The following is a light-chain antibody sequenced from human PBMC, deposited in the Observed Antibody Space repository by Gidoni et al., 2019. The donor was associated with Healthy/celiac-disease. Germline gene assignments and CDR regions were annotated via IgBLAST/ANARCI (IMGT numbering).Light chain of an antibody. CDR2: AAS. CDR3: QQLNSYPL. V-gene: IGKV1-9*01. CDR1: QGISSY. J-gene: IGKJ3*01. Sequence: DIQLTQSPSFLSASVGDRVTITCRASQGISSYLAWYQQKPGKAPKLLIYAASTFQSGVPSRFSGSGSGTEFTLTSSSLQPEDFATYYCQQLNSYPLFGPGTKVDIK.